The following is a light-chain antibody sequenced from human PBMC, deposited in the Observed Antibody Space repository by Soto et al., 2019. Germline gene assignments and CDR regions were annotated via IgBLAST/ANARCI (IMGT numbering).Light chain of an antibody. CDR2: GNT. J-gene: IGLJ2*01. Sequence: QSVLTQPPSVSGAPGQRVTISCTGGSSISAARYDVQWYQQIPGTAPKLLIFGNTNRPSGVPDRFSASRSGTSASLAIAGLQTEDEADYYCQSYDSSLRAVVFGGGTKVTVL. V-gene: IGLV1-40*01. CDR3: QSYDSSLRAVV. CDR1: SSISAARYD.